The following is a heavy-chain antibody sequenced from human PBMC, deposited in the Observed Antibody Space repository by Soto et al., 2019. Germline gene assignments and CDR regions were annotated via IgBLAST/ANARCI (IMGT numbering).Heavy chain of an antibody. CDR1: GFTFRSYT. CDR3: ASLVAAPSSFSSYYYGMDV. D-gene: IGHD6-6*01. V-gene: IGHV3-21*01. Sequence: PGGSLRLSCAASGFTFRSYTMDWVRQAPGKGLEWVSSISSSSSDIYYADSVKGRFTVSRDNAKNSLCLQMNSLRAEDTAVYYCASLVAAPSSFSSYYYGMDVWGQGTTVTVSS. J-gene: IGHJ6*02. CDR2: ISSSSSDI.